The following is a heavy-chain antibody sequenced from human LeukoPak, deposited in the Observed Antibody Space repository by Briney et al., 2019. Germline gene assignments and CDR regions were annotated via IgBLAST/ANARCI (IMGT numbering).Heavy chain of an antibody. CDR3: AREDIVATMDLFDY. J-gene: IGHJ4*02. CDR2: MNPNSGNT. CDR1: GYTFTSYD. V-gene: IGHV1-8*03. Sequence: ASVKVSCKASGYTFTSYDINWVRQATGQGLEWMGWMNPNSGNTGYAQKFQGRVTITRNTSISTAYMELSSLRSEDTAVYYCAREDIVATMDLFDYWGQGTLVTVSS. D-gene: IGHD5-12*01.